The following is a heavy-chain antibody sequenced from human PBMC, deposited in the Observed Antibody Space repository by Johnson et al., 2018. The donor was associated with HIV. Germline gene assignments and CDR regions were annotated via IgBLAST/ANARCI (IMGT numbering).Heavy chain of an antibody. CDR1: GFTVSSNY. D-gene: IGHD2-21*02. J-gene: IGHJ3*02. CDR3: ARDVKPAFCGGYCYLDAFDI. Sequence: EVQLVESGGGVVRPGGSLRLSCAASGFTVSSNYMSWVRQAPGKGLEWVSVIYSGGSTYYADSVKGRFTISRDNSNNTLYLQMNSLRAEDTAVYYCARDVKPAFCGGYCYLDAFDIWGQGTMVTVSS. CDR2: IYSGGST. V-gene: IGHV3-53*01.